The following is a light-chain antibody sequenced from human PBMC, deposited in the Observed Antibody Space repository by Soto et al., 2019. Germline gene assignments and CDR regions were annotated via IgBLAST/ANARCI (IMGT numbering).Light chain of an antibody. CDR1: QSITTY. Sequence: DIQMTQSPSSLSASVGDRVTITCRARQSITTYLNWYQQNPGKAPQLLIYVASSLQSGVPSRFSGSGSGTDFALTISSLQPEDFASYYCQQSCSIPYTFGQGTKREIK. CDR2: VAS. V-gene: IGKV1-39*01. CDR3: QQSCSIPYT. J-gene: IGKJ2*01.